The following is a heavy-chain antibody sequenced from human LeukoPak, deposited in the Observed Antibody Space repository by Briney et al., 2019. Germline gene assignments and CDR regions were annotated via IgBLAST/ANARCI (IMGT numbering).Heavy chain of an antibody. Sequence: SETQSLTCTVSGGSISSYYWSWIRQPPGKGLEWIGYIYYTGSTNYNPSLKSRVTISVDTSKNQFSLRLSSVTAADTAVYYCARSAFLTDIWGQGTMVTVSS. CDR1: GGSISSYY. CDR2: IYYTGST. J-gene: IGHJ3*02. V-gene: IGHV4-59*01. CDR3: ARSAFLTDI.